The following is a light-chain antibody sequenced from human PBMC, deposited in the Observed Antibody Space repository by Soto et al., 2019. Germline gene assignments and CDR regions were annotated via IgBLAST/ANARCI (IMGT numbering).Light chain of an antibody. CDR2: GVS. V-gene: IGKV3D-15*01. CDR3: QQYKNWPPMYT. J-gene: IGKJ2*01. CDR1: QSVSSY. Sequence: EIVVTQSPATLSVSPGERATLSCRASQSVSSYLAWYQQKPGQAPRLLIYGVSTSATGIPARFSGSGSGTDFTLTISSLQSEDFAVYYCQQYKNWPPMYTFGQGTKLEIK.